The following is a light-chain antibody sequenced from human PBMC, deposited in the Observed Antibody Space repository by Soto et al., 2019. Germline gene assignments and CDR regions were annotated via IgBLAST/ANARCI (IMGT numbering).Light chain of an antibody. J-gene: IGKJ1*01. Sequence: ETMMTQSPDTLSVSLGERATLSCRASQSLRSSLAWYQQKPGQAPRLLIYDASTRATGIPARFSGSGSGTDFTLTISGLQSEDFAVYYCQQYNNWPQTFGQGTKVDTK. CDR1: QSLRSS. CDR3: QQYNNWPQT. CDR2: DAS. V-gene: IGKV3-15*01.